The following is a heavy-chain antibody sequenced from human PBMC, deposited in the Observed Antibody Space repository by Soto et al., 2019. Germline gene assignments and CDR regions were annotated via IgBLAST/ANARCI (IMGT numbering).Heavy chain of an antibody. D-gene: IGHD6-19*01. V-gene: IGHV4-30-4*01. J-gene: IGHJ4*02. CDR1: GGNMPSDDYY. CDR2: IYHTGGR. CDR3: ARDYRSGYDN. Sequence: QVQLQESGPRLVKPSQTLSLTCIVSGGNMPSDDYYWSWIRQPPAQGLELIGYIYHTGGRYYNPSLKSRVTLSVDTSKNQFSLTMSSVTAADTAIYYCARDYRSGYDNWGQGILVSVSS.